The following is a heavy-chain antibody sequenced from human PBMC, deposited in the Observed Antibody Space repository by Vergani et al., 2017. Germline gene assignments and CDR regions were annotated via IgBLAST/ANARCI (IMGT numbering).Heavy chain of an antibody. V-gene: IGHV1-24*01. Sequence: QVQLVQSGAEVKKPGASVKVSCKVSGYTLTELSMHWVRQAPGKGLEWMGGFDPEDGETIYAQKFQGRVTMTEDTSTDTAYMELSSLRSEDTAVYYCATRILSGLRLGETLDAFDIWGQGTMVTVSS. D-gene: IGHD3-16*01. CDR3: ATRILSGLRLGETLDAFDI. CDR1: GYTLTELS. CDR2: FDPEDGET. J-gene: IGHJ3*02.